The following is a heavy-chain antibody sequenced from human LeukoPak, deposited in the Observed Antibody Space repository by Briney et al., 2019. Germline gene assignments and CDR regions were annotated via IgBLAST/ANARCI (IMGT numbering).Heavy chain of an antibody. Sequence: GGSLRLSWAGSGFTFRSYWRHWVRQAPGKGLEWVANIKQDGSEKYYVDSVKGRFTISRDNANDSVYLQMNSLRAEDTAVYYCARRYFDWFLGAGGSLDIWGQGTMVTVSS. CDR2: IKQDGSEK. D-gene: IGHD3-9*01. J-gene: IGHJ3*02. CDR3: ARRYFDWFLGAGGSLDI. CDR1: GFTFRSYW. V-gene: IGHV3-7*01.